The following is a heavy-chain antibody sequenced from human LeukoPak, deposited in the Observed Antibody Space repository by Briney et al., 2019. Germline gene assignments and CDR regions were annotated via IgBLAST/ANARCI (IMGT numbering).Heavy chain of an antibody. J-gene: IGHJ4*02. D-gene: IGHD6-19*01. V-gene: IGHV1-69*04. CDR1: GGTFSSYA. CDR3: ARVLSIAVAGTFGY. Sequence: GASVKVSCKASGGTFSSYAISWVRQAPGQGLEWMGRIIPILGIANYAQKFQGRVTMTRNTSISTAYMELSSLRSEDTAVYYCARVLSIAVAGTFGYWGQGTLVTVSS. CDR2: IIPILGIA.